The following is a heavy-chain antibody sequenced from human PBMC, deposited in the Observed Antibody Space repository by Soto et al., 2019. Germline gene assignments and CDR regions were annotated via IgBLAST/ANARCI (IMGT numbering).Heavy chain of an antibody. J-gene: IGHJ3*02. CDR1: GGSIYTGGFY. D-gene: IGHD3-22*01. CDR3: ARELLFYDSDGFSWDDAFDI. Sequence: PSETLSLTCTVSGGSIYTGGFYWSWIRQLPGKGLEWLGYIYYTGSTQYTPSLKSRLSISTDTSDNQFSLRLNSVTAADTAVYYCARELLFYDSDGFSWDDAFDIWGQGTLVTVSS. V-gene: IGHV4-31*03. CDR2: IYYTGST.